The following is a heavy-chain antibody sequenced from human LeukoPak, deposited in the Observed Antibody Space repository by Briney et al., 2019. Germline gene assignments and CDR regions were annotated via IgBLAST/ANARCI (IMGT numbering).Heavy chain of an antibody. V-gene: IGHV3-23*01. CDR2: VSGSSTST. D-gene: IGHD3-16*01. CDR3: AKVGGMAATWDAIDM. CDR1: GFAFSTYA. J-gene: IGHJ3*02. Sequence: GGSLRLSCAASGFAFSTYAMTWVRQAPGKGLGWVSAVSGSSTSTDYADSVKGRFTISRDNSKNTLYLQMNSLRAEDTAMYFCAKVGGMAATWDAIDMWGHGTMVTVSS.